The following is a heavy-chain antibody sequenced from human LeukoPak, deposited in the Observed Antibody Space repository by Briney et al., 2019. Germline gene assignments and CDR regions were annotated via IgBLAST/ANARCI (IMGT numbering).Heavy chain of an antibody. V-gene: IGHV3-7*04. CDR3: TRVGYIDEGIDY. Sequence: GGPLRLSCVASGFPFSSYWMTWVRQAPGKGLEWVANIKQDGSKKSYVDSVKGRFTISRDNAKNSLYLQMNSLRAEDTAIYYCTRVGYIDEGIDYWGQGTLATVSS. CDR2: IKQDGSKK. J-gene: IGHJ4*02. CDR1: GFPFSSYW. D-gene: IGHD5-24*01.